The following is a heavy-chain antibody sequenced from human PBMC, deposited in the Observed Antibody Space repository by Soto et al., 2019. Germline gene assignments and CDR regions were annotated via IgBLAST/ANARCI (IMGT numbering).Heavy chain of an antibody. D-gene: IGHD3-16*02. V-gene: IGHV3-33*01. Sequence: GGSLRLSCAASGFTFSSYGMHWVRQAPSKGLEWVAAIWYDGSNKYYADSVKGRFTISRDNSKNTLYLQMNSLRAEDTAVYYCAREEKDYIWGSYRYTFDYWGQGTLVTVSS. CDR1: GFTFSSYG. CDR2: IWYDGSNK. J-gene: IGHJ4*02. CDR3: AREEKDYIWGSYRYTFDY.